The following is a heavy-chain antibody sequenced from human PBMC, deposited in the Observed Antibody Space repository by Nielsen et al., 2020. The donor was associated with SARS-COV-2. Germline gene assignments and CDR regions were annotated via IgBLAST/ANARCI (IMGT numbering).Heavy chain of an antibody. CDR3: ARDGFVVVTATEPHFDY. Sequence: ASVKVSCKASGYTFTSYGISWVRQAPGQGLEWMGWISAYNGNTNYAQKLQGRVTMTTDTSTSTAYMELRSLRSDDTAVYYCARDGFVVVTATEPHFDYWGQGTLVTVSS. CDR2: ISAYNGNT. D-gene: IGHD2-21*02. V-gene: IGHV1-18*01. CDR1: GYTFTSYG. J-gene: IGHJ4*02.